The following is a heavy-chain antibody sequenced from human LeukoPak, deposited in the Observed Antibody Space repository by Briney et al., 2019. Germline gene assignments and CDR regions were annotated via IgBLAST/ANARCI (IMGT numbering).Heavy chain of an antibody. D-gene: IGHD3-16*01. V-gene: IGHV1-18*01. CDR2: INTRNGNA. CDR3: ARNHLGLGL. J-gene: IGHJ4*02. CDR1: VYTFTTYE. Sequence: GASVTVSFMASVYTFTTYEIIWVRQAPGQGLEGMGWINTRNGNANYAHQLQGRVTMTTDTSTSTSYIELASLRFDDTAIYYCARNHLGLGLWGQGTLVTVSS.